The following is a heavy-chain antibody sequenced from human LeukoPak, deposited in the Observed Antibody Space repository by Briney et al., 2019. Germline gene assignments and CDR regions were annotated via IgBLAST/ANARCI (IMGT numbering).Heavy chain of an antibody. D-gene: IGHD6-19*01. J-gene: IGHJ5*02. CDR2: ISRSGDIT. CDR1: GFTFSTYG. V-gene: IGHV3-23*01. Sequence: GGSLRLSCAASGFTFSTYGMNWVRQAPGKGLECVSTISRSGDITYYADSVKGRFTISSDNSKNTLYLQMNSLRAEDTAIYYCATGSTAVAGTKSWGQGILVTVSS. CDR3: ATGSTAVAGTKS.